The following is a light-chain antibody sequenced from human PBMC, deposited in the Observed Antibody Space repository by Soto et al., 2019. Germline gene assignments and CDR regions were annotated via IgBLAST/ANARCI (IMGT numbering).Light chain of an antibody. CDR3: TSYAGGNNI. J-gene: IGLJ1*01. CDR1: SSDVGAYNY. V-gene: IGLV2-8*01. Sequence: QSALTQPPSASGSPGQSVTISCTGTSSDVGAYNYVSWYQQHPGKVPKLMVYEVNKRPSGVPDRFSGSKSGNTASLTVSELQDEDEADYYCTSYAGGNNIFGTGTKLTVL. CDR2: EVN.